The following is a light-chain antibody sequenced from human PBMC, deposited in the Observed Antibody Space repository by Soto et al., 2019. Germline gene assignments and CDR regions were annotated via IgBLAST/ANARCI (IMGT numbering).Light chain of an antibody. Sequence: QSVLTQPPSASGTPGQRVTISCSGSSSNIGSNYVYWYLQLPGAAPKLLIYRNNQRPSGVPDRFSGSKSGTSASLAISGLRSEDEADYYCAAWDGSLSGRVFGGGTKLTVL. CDR3: AAWDGSLSGRV. CDR1: SSNIGSNY. V-gene: IGLV1-47*01. CDR2: RNN. J-gene: IGLJ3*02.